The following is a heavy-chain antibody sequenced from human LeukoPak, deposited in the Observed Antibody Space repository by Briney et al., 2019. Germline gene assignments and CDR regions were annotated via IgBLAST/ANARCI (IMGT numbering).Heavy chain of an antibody. CDR2: ISYDGSDK. J-gene: IGHJ4*02. V-gene: IGHV3-30*18. CDR3: AKITGSITAVDSFDS. D-gene: IGHD3-16*01. Sequence: PGGSLRLSCAASGFTFSDSGMHWVRQAPDKGLEWVAVISYDGSDKYYADSVKGRFTISRDNSKNTVYLQMNSLRAEDTAVYYCAKITGSITAVDSFDSWGQGTLVTVSS. CDR1: GFTFSDSG.